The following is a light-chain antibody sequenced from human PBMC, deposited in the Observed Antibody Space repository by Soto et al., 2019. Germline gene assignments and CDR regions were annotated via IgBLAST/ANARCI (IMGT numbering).Light chain of an antibody. CDR3: QQYGSSQIT. Sequence: EIVLTQSPGTLSLSPGERATLSWRASQSVSSYLAWYQQRPGQAPRLLIYGASSRATGIPDRFSGSGSGTDFTLTISRLEPEDFAVYYCQQYGSSQITFGQGTRLEIK. J-gene: IGKJ5*01. CDR1: QSVSSY. CDR2: GAS. V-gene: IGKV3-20*01.